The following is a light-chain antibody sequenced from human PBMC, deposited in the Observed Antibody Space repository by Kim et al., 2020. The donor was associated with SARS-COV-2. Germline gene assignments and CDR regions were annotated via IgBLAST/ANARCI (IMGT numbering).Light chain of an antibody. CDR2: TNN. CDR3: AAWDASLNGLA. CDR1: SSNIGSHT. Sequence: QSVLTQPPSASGTPGQRITISCSGSSSNIGSHTVNWYQQLPGTAPKLLIYTNNQRPSGVPDRFSGSKSGTSASLAISGLQSEDEADYYCAAWDASLNGLAFGGGTQVTVL. J-gene: IGLJ2*01. V-gene: IGLV1-44*01.